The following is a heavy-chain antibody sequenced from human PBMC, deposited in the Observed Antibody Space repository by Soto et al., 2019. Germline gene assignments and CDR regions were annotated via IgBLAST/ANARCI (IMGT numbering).Heavy chain of an antibody. Sequence: PSETLSLTCTVSCGSISIYYWSWSRHPPGRGLEWIGYIYYSGSTNYNPSLKSRVTISVDTSKNQFSLKLSSVTAADTAVYYCARVGVTATYTGYYYYGMDVWGQGTTVTVSS. CDR3: ARVGVTATYTGYYYYGMDV. J-gene: IGHJ6*02. CDR2: IYYSGST. CDR1: CGSISIYY. D-gene: IGHD5-18*01. V-gene: IGHV4-59*01.